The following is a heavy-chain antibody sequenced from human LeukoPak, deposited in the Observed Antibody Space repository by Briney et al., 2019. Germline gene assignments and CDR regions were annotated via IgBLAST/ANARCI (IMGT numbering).Heavy chain of an antibody. CDR1: GGSFSGYY. D-gene: IGHD5-18*01. Sequence: PSETLSLTCAVYGGSFSGYYWSWIRQPPGKGLEWIGEINHSGSTNYNPSLKSRVTISVDTSKNQFSLKLSSVTAADTAVYYCARLNPGGIYSYGTPDAFDIWGQGTMVTVSS. V-gene: IGHV4-34*01. J-gene: IGHJ3*02. CDR2: INHSGST. CDR3: ARLNPGGIYSYGTPDAFDI.